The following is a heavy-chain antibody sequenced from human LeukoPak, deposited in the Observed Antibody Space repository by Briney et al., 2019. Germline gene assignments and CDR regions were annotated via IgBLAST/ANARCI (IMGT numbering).Heavy chain of an antibody. Sequence: PGGSLRLSCAASGFTFSSYSMNWVRQAPGKGLEWVSSISSSSSYIYYADSVKGRFTISRDNAKNTLYLQMNSLRAEDTAVYYCARDPARYNWNYFRPPPDYWGQGTLVTVSS. J-gene: IGHJ4*02. CDR1: GFTFSSYS. V-gene: IGHV3-21*01. D-gene: IGHD1-7*01. CDR3: ARDPARYNWNYFRPPPDY. CDR2: ISSSSSYI.